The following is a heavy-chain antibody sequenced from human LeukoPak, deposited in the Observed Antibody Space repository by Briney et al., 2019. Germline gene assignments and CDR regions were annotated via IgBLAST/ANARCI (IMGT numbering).Heavy chain of an antibody. V-gene: IGHV1-2*02. CDR3: ARGFAEEGTTTGAFDI. J-gene: IGHJ3*02. CDR1: GYTFSGYY. CDR2: INPNSGGT. Sequence: GASVKVSCKASGYTFSGYYVHWVRQAPGQGLGWMGWINPNSGGTNYAQKFQGRVTMTRDTSISTAYMELRRLGSDDTAVYYCARGFAEEGTTTGAFDIWGHGTMVTVSS. D-gene: IGHD1-7*01.